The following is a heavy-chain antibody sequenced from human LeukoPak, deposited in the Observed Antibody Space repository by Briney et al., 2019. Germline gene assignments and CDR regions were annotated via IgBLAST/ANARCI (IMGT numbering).Heavy chain of an antibody. D-gene: IGHD3-16*02. J-gene: IGHJ3*02. CDR2: IYYSGST. CDR1: GGSIGSSSYY. CDR3: ARVGYDYIWGSYRDDAFDI. Sequence: SETLSLTCTVSGGSIGSSSYYWGWIRRPPGKGLEWLGSIYYSGSTYYNPSLKSRVTISVDTSKNQFSLKLSSVTAADTAVYYCARVGYDYIWGSYRDDAFDIWGQGTMVTVSS. V-gene: IGHV4-39*01.